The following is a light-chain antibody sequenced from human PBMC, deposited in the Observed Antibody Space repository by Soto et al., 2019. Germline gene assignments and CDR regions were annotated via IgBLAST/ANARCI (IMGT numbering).Light chain of an antibody. J-gene: IGLJ2*01. Sequence: QSVLTQPPSASGSPGQSVTISCTGTSSDVGGYNYVSWYQQHPGKASKLMIYEVSKRPSGVPDRFSGSKSGNMASLTVSGLQAEDEADYYCSSYAGSNNVVFGGGTKLTVL. CDR3: SSYAGSNNVV. CDR2: EVS. V-gene: IGLV2-8*01. CDR1: SSDVGGYNY.